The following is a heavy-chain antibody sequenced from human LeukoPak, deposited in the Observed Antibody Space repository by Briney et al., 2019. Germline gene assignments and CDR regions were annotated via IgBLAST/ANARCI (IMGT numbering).Heavy chain of an antibody. CDR3: ARGYYDTLTGPDY. CDR1: GFTFSTYS. CDR2: ISSSSYI. Sequence: GGSLRLSCAASGFTFSTYSINWVRQAPGKGLEWVSSISSSSYIYYADSLKGRVTISRDNAKNSLYLQMNSLRAEDTAVYYCARGYYDTLTGPDYWGQGTLVTVSS. J-gene: IGHJ4*02. D-gene: IGHD3-9*01. V-gene: IGHV3-21*01.